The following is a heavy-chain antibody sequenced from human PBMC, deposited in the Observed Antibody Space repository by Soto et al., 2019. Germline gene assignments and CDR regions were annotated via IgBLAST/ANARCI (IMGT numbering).Heavy chain of an antibody. CDR1: GYTFTNYY. CDR3: ARDLAGLTTVIYFYGMDV. D-gene: IGHD4-4*01. CDR2: INSGGGST. Sequence: QVQLVQSGAEVKKPGASVKVSCKASGYTFTNYYIYWVRQAPGQGLEWVGIINSGGGSTSYAQKCQGRVTMTRDTSTSTVYMELSSMRSEDTAVYYCARDLAGLTTVIYFYGMDVWGQGTTVTVSS. V-gene: IGHV1-46*01. J-gene: IGHJ6*02.